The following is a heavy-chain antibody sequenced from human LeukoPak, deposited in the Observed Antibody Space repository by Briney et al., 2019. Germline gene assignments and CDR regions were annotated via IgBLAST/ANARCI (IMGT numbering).Heavy chain of an antibody. D-gene: IGHD3-10*01. CDR2: INNDGSST. Sequence: GGPLRLSCAASGFTFHDYAMHWVRQAPGQGLVWVSRINNDGSSTSYADSVQGRFTISRDNAKNTLYLQMNSLRAEDTALYYCARVARGDYYYYYMDVWGKGTTVTVSS. V-gene: IGHV3-74*01. J-gene: IGHJ6*03. CDR1: GFTFHDYA. CDR3: ARVARGDYYYYYMDV.